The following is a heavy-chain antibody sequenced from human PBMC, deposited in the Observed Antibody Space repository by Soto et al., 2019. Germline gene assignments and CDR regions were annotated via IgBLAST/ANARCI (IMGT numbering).Heavy chain of an antibody. CDR3: AREVSAAAGDY. D-gene: IGHD6-13*01. CDR1: GFTFSSYS. CDR2: ISSSSSYI. Sequence: VGSLRLSCAASGFTFSSYSMNWVRQAPGKGLEWVSSISSSSSYIYYADSVKGRFTISRDNAKNSLYLQMNSLRAEDTAVYYCAREVSAAAGDYWGQGTLVTVSS. V-gene: IGHV3-21*01. J-gene: IGHJ4*02.